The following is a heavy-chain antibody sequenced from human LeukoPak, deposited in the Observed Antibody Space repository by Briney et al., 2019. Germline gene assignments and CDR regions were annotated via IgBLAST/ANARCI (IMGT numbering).Heavy chain of an antibody. CDR2: ISYDGSNK. Sequence: GGSLRLSCAASGFTFSSHGMHWVRQAPGKGLEWVAVISYDGSNKYYADSVKGRFTISRDNSKNTLYLQMNSLRAEDTAVYYCAKSAADSSGYYMDYWGQGTLVTVSS. D-gene: IGHD3-22*01. J-gene: IGHJ4*02. V-gene: IGHV3-30*18. CDR1: GFTFSSHG. CDR3: AKSAADSSGYYMDY.